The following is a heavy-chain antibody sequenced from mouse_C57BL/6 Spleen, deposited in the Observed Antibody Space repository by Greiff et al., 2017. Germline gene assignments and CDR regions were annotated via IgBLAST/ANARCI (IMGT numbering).Heavy chain of an antibody. CDR1: GYTFTDYN. D-gene: IGHD2-4*01. V-gene: IGHV1-22*01. Sequence: EVKLVESGPELVKPGASVKMSCKASGYTFTDYNMPWVKQSHGKSLEWIGYINPNNGGTSYNQKFKGKATLSVNKSSSTAYMELRSLTSEDSAVYCCASDGLRSWFAYWGQGTLVTVSA. CDR2: INPNNGGT. J-gene: IGHJ3*01. CDR3: ASDGLRSWFAY.